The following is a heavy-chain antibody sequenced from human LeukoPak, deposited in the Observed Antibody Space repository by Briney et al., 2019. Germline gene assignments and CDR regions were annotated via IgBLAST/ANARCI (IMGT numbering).Heavy chain of an antibody. V-gene: IGHV3-66*01. J-gene: IGHJ6*02. Sequence: GGSLRLSCVASGFTVSTNYMSWVRQAPGKGPEWISIIYRGGDTYYADSVKGRFTISRDNSKNTLYLQMNSLRAEDTAVYYCARGKTPLYYYGLDVWGQGTTVTVSS. CDR2: IYRGGDT. CDR1: GFTVSTNY. CDR3: ARGKTPLYYYGLDV.